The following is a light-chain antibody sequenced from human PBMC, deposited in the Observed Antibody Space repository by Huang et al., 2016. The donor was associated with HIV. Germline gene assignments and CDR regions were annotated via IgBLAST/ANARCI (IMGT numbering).Light chain of an antibody. CDR3: RQSYGELIT. Sequence: IQLTQSPASLSASLGDTITMTCRASQNIGTYLNWFHRTSGKDPRLLIWDDYTLPGGAPSRFGGGGSATEFTLTISGLQLEDCGTYYCRQSYGELITCGHGTRL. CDR1: QNIGTY. V-gene: IGKV1-39*01. CDR2: DDY. J-gene: IGKJ5*01.